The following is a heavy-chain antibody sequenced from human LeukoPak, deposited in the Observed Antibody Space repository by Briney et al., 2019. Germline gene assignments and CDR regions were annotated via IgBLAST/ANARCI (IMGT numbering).Heavy chain of an antibody. CDR2: IYSGGST. D-gene: IGHD1-26*01. Sequence: GGSLRLSCAASGFTVSSNYMSWVRQAPGKGLEWVSVIYSGGSTYYADSVKGRFTISRDNAKNSLYLQMNSLRAEDTAVYYCAREGGGGSYYSTYFDYWGQGTLVTVSS. V-gene: IGHV3-53*01. CDR3: AREGGGGSYYSTYFDY. J-gene: IGHJ4*02. CDR1: GFTVSSNY.